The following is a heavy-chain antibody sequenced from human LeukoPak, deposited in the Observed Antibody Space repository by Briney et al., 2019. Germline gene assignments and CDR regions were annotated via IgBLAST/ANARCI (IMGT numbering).Heavy chain of an antibody. CDR2: ISVASNT. D-gene: IGHD3-3*01. Sequence: PGGSLRLSCAASGLAFSSYAMSWVRQAPGKGLEWVSTISVASNTFYGDSVKGRFTISRDNSRNTVYLQMTSLRADDTAVYYCADYGVSGVRNNFYWGQGTLVTVSS. V-gene: IGHV3-23*01. J-gene: IGHJ4*02. CDR3: ADYGVSGVRNNFY. CDR1: GLAFSSYA.